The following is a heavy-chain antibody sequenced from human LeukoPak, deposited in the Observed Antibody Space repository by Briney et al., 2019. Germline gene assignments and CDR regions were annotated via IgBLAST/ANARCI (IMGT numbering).Heavy chain of an antibody. CDR1: GGSFSGYY. J-gene: IGHJ4*02. Sequence: SETLSLTCAFYGGSFSGYYWSWIRQPPGKGLEWIGDINPGGGTNYNPSLTSRVIVSVDTSKNQLSLKLTSVTAADTAVYYCAGDHGSSGYLYWGQGILVTVSP. CDR3: AGDHGSSGYLY. CDR2: INPGGGT. V-gene: IGHV4-34*01. D-gene: IGHD3-22*01.